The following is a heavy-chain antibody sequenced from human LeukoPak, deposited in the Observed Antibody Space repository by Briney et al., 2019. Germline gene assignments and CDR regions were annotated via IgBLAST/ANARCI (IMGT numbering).Heavy chain of an antibody. CDR2: TYYRSKWYN. Sequence: SQTLSLTCAISGDSVSSNSAAWNWIRQSPSRGLECLGRTYYRSKWYNDYAVSVKSRITINPDTSKNQFSLQLNSVTPEDTAVYHCARLTGDYYGSGSYYPEAFDIWGQGTMVTASS. D-gene: IGHD3-10*01. V-gene: IGHV6-1*01. CDR3: ARLTGDYYGSGSYYPEAFDI. CDR1: GDSVSSNSAA. J-gene: IGHJ3*02.